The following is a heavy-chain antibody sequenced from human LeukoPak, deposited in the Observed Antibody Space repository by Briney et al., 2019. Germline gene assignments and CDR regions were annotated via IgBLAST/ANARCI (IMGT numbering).Heavy chain of an antibody. CDR1: GVSISSYY. D-gene: IGHD1-26*01. V-gene: IGHV4-59*01. CDR3: ARYIVSYPHDAFDI. CDR2: IYYSGST. Sequence: PSETLSLTCTVSGVSISSYYWSWIRQPPGKGLEWIGYIYYSGSTSYNPSLKSRVTISVDTSKKQFSLKLSSVTAADTAFYYCARYIVSYPHDAFDIGGQGTMVTVSS. J-gene: IGHJ3*02.